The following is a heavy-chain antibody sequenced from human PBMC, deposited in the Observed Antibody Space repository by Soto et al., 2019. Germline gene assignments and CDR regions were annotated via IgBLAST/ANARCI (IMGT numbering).Heavy chain of an antibody. V-gene: IGHV3-64D*08. CDR2: ISNNGHST. J-gene: IGHJ4*02. CDR1: GFTFTRWA. D-gene: IGHD3-10*01. CDR3: VKDGVGGFGTRYLDY. Sequence: VQLVESGGGLVQPGGSLRVSCAASGFTFTRWAMHWVRQAPGKGLEYVSAISNNGHSTYYADSVKGRFTISRDNSKNTLYLQMSSLRPEDTAVYYCVKDGVGGFGTRYLDYWGQGTLVTVSS.